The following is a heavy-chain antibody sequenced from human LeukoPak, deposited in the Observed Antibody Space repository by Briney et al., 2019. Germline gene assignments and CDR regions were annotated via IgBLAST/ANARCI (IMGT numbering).Heavy chain of an antibody. D-gene: IGHD6-19*01. V-gene: IGHV4-61*02. J-gene: IGHJ4*02. CDR1: GGSISSGSYY. Sequence: SETLSLTCTVSGGSISSGSYYWSWIRQPAGKGLEWIGRIYTSGSTNYNPSLKSRVTISVDTSKNQFSLKLSSVTAADTAVYYCARWEQWLSRKMGAFDYWGQGTLVTVSS. CDR2: IYTSGST. CDR3: ARWEQWLSRKMGAFDY.